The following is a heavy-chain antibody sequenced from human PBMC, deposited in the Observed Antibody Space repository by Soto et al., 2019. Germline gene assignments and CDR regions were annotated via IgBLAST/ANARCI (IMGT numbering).Heavy chain of an antibody. V-gene: IGHV3-23*01. J-gene: IGHJ4*02. CDR2: ISGSGGST. CDR3: AKEKTTYYYDSSGYYASEFDY. CDR1: GFTFSSYA. D-gene: IGHD3-22*01. Sequence: ESGGGLVQPGGSLRLSCAASGFTFSSYAMSWVRQAPGKGLEWVSAISGSGGSTYYADSVKGRFTISRDNSKNTLYLQMNSLRAEDTAVYYCAKEKTTYYYDSSGYYASEFDYWGQGTLVTVSS.